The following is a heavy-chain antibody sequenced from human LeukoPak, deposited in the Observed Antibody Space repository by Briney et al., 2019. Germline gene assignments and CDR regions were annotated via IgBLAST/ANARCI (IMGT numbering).Heavy chain of an antibody. J-gene: IGHJ4*02. CDR3: ARYGSGTSYITNYFDY. CDR2: IKQDGSEK. V-gene: IGHV3-7*04. D-gene: IGHD3-10*01. CDR1: GFTFSSYW. Sequence: GGSLRLSCAASGFTFSSYWMTWVRQAPGKGLEWVAKIKQDGSEKYYVDSVKGRFTISRDNAKNSLYLQMKSLRDEDTAVYYCARYGSGTSYITNYFDYWGQGTLVTVSS.